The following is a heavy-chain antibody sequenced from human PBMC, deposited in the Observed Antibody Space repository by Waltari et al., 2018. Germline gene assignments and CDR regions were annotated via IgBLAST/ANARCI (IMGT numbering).Heavy chain of an antibody. J-gene: IGHJ6*02. CDR2: INPSGGST. CDR3: AREKRNYYYYYGMDV. CDR1: GYPFTSYY. Sequence: QVQLVQSGAEVKKPGASVKVSCKASGYPFTSYYMHWVRQAPGQGLEWMGIINPSGGSTSYAQKFQGRVTMTRDTSTSTVYMELSSLRSEDTAVYYCAREKRNYYYYYGMDVWGQGTTVTVSS. V-gene: IGHV1-46*01.